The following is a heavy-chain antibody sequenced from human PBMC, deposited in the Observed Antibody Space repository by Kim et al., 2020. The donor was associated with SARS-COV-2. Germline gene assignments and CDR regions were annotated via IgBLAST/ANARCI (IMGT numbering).Heavy chain of an antibody. V-gene: IGHV4-34*01. J-gene: IGHJ4*01. CDR3: ARGKCSVASCPFPFDY. CDR2: ISHSGST. D-gene: IGHD2-15*01. CDR1: GGSFSGYY. Sequence: SETLSLTCAVYGGSFSGYYLSWIRQPPGKGLEWIGEISHSGSTNYNPSLKSRVTISVDTSKNQFSLKLNSVTAADTAVYYCARGKCSVASCPFPFDYWG.